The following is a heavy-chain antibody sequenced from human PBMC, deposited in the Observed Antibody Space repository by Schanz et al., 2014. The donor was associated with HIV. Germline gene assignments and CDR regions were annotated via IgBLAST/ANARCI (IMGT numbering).Heavy chain of an antibody. Sequence: EVQLVESGGGVVQPGRSLRLSCAASGFNFRTYGMSWVRQAPGKGLEWVATIGGTNTHYAESVEGRFTISRDNSQDTLFLQMNRLRVEDTAVYYCAKRGPVAWDYFDSWGQGTLVTVSS. CDR3: AKRGPVAWDYFDS. CDR2: IGGTNT. CDR1: GFNFRTYG. V-gene: IGHV3-23*04. D-gene: IGHD2-15*01. J-gene: IGHJ4*02.